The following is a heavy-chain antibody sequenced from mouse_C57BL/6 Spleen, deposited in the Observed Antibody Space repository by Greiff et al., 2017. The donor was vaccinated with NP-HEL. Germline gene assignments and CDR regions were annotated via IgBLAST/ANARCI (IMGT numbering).Heavy chain of an antibody. D-gene: IGHD1-1*01. J-gene: IGHJ3*01. CDR1: GYTFTSYW. CDR2: IDPSDSYT. CDR3: ARGGLLLFAY. Sequence: QVQLQQPGAELVKPGASVKLSCKASGYTFTSYWMQWVKQRPGQGLEWIGEIDPSDSYTNYNQKFKGKATLTVDTSSSTAYMQLSSLTSEDSAVYYCARGGLLLFAYWGQGTLVPVSA. V-gene: IGHV1-50*01.